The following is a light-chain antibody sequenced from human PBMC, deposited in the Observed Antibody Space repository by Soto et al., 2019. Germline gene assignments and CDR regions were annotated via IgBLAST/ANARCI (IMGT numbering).Light chain of an antibody. CDR2: DVT. CDR3: SSYTTHRGYV. V-gene: IGLV2-14*01. CDR1: NSDVGAYNY. Sequence: QSALTQSASVSGSPGQSITISCAGTNSDVGAYNYVSWYQQYPGRAPKLIIYDVTERPSGVSSRFSGSKSGNTASLTIAGLQAEDEADYYCSSYTTHRGYVFGPGTKLTVL. J-gene: IGLJ1*01.